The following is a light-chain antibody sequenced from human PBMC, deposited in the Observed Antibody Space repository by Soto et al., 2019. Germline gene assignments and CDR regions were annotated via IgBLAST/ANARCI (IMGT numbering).Light chain of an antibody. CDR2: LNSDGSH. Sequence: QPVLTQPPSASASLGASVKLTCTLSSGHNSYAIAWHQQQPEKGPRYLMKLNSDGSHSTGDGIPDRFSGSSSGAERYLTSSSLQSEDEADYYCQTWSTDIRVFGGGTKLTVL. CDR3: QTWSTDIRV. CDR1: SGHNSYA. J-gene: IGLJ3*02. V-gene: IGLV4-69*01.